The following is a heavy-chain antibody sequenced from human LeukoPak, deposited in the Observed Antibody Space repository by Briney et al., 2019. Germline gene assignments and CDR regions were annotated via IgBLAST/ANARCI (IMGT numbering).Heavy chain of an antibody. CDR1: GGSISSSAYY. V-gene: IGHV4-39*07. D-gene: IGHD3-10*01. Sequence: SETLSLTCSVSGGSISSSAYYWGWIRQPPGQGLEWIGSIYYSGNTYYNPSLKSPVTISINTSKNQFSLKLSSVTAADTAVYYCASSSLYGSGSYSMGYWGQGTLVTVSS. CDR3: ASSSLYGSGSYSMGY. CDR2: IYYSGNT. J-gene: IGHJ4*02.